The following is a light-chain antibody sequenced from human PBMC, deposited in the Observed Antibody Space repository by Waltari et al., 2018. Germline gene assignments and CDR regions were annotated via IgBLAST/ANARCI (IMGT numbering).Light chain of an antibody. CDR3: STYAGSNNLV. J-gene: IGLJ2*01. CDR2: EVS. Sequence: QSAPAPPPSASGSPGQSVTISCARTSDEVGCYNYSSWYQQRPGTAPKRMIYEVSKRPSAVPDRFSGSKSGNTASLTVSGLQAEDEDDSYCSTYAGSNNLVFGGGTKLTVL. CDR1: SDEVGCYNY. V-gene: IGLV2-8*01.